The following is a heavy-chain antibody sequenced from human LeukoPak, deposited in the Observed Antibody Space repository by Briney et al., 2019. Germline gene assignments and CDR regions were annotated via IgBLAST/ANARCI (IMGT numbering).Heavy chain of an antibody. CDR3: AKVQWLVSQPFDY. D-gene: IGHD6-19*01. J-gene: IGHJ4*02. CDR2: ISGSGGST. Sequence: GGSLRLSCAASGFTFSSYTMSWVRQAPGKGLEWVSAISGSGGSTYYADSVKGRFTISRDNSKNTLYLQMNSLRAEDTAVYYCAKVQWLVSQPFDYWGQGTLVTVSS. V-gene: IGHV3-23*01. CDR1: GFTFSSYT.